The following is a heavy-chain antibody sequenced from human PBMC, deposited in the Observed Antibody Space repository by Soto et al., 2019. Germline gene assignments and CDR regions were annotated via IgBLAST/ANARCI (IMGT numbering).Heavy chain of an antibody. Sequence: QLQLQESGPGLVKPSETLSLTCTVSGGSISSSSYYWGWIRQPPGKGLEWIGSIYYSGSTYYNPSLKSRVTISVDTSKNQFSLKRSSVTAADTAVYYCASRGAYCSGGSCWFDPWGQGTLVTVSS. D-gene: IGHD2-15*01. V-gene: IGHV4-39*01. J-gene: IGHJ5*02. CDR1: GGSISSSSYY. CDR2: IYYSGST. CDR3: ASRGAYCSGGSCWFDP.